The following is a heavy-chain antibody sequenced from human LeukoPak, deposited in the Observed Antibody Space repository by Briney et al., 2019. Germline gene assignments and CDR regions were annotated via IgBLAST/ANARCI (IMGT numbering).Heavy chain of an antibody. V-gene: IGHV1-18*01. J-gene: IGHJ4*02. CDR1: SYTFTRYG. CDR3: ARSGRGTYYYFDL. D-gene: IGHD1-26*01. Sequence: ASVKVSCRASSYTFTRYGISWVRQAPGQGLEWMGWISGSNGNTNYAQKFQGRVSMTADTSTSTAYMELRSLRSDDTAVYYCARSGRGTYYYFDLWGQGTLVTVSS. CDR2: ISGSNGNT.